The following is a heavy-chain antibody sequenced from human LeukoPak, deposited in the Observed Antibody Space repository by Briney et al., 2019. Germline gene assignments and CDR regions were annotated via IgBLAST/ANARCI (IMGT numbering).Heavy chain of an antibody. CDR3: AGFGPGYDYVWGSYHPWGWFDP. J-gene: IGHJ5*02. CDR2: INPNSGGT. Sequence: ASVKVSCKASGYTFTGYYMHWVRQAPGQGLEWLGWINPNSGGTNYAQKFQGRVTMTRDTSTSTVYMELSSLRSEDTAVYYCAGFGPGYDYVWGSYHPWGWFDPWGQGTLVTVSS. CDR1: GYTFTGYY. V-gene: IGHV1-2*02. D-gene: IGHD3-16*02.